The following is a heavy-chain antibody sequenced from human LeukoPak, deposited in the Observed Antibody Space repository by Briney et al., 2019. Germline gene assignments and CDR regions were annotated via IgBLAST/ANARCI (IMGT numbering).Heavy chain of an antibody. J-gene: IGHJ4*02. CDR1: GYTLTELS. Sequence: ASVKVSCKVSGYTLTELSMHWVRQAPGKGLEWMGGFDPEDGETIYAQKFQGRVTMTEDTSTDTAYMELSSLRSEDTAVYYCATDRPVLGIRRGGFDYWGQGTLVTVSS. V-gene: IGHV1-24*01. D-gene: IGHD7-27*01. CDR2: FDPEDGET. CDR3: ATDRPVLGIRRGGFDY.